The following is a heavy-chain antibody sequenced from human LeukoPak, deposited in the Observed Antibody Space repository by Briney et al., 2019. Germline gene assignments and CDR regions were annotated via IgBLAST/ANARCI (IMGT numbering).Heavy chain of an antibody. V-gene: IGHV4-59*08. CDR2: IYYSGST. CDR1: GVSISSYY. Sequence: SETLSLTCTVSGVSISSYYWSWIRQPPGKGLEWIGYIYYSGSTNYNPSLKSRVTISVDTSKNQFSLKLSSVTAADTAVYYCARLRSGYHDYWGQGTLVTVSS. CDR3: ARLRSGYHDY. J-gene: IGHJ4*02. D-gene: IGHD3-3*01.